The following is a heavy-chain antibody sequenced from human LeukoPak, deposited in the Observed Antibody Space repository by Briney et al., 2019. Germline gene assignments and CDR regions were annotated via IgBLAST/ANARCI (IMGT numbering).Heavy chain of an antibody. CDR2: INPDSGDT. Sequence: ASLKVSSTASGYPFTGYYIHWVRQAPGQGLEWMGYINPDSGDTYYAQKFQGRVTMTRDTSIGTAYMDLSSLRSDDTAVYYCARDLRGLGDFLDYWGQGSLATVCS. CDR3: ARDLRGLGDFLDY. D-gene: IGHD3-10*01. J-gene: IGHJ4*02. V-gene: IGHV1-2*02. CDR1: GYPFTGYY.